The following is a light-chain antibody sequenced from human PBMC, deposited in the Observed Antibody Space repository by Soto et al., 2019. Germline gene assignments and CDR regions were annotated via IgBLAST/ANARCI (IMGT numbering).Light chain of an antibody. V-gene: IGKV1-39*01. CDR3: QQTYSTLT. CDR2: AAS. Sequence: DIQVTQSPSXLXASVXXXXTXXXRAXXXXXXYLNWYQHKPGKAPNLLIYAASTLQTGVSSRFSGSGSGTDFTLTISSLQPEDFATYYCQQTYSTLTFGQGTRLEIK. CDR1: XXXXXY. J-gene: IGKJ5*01.